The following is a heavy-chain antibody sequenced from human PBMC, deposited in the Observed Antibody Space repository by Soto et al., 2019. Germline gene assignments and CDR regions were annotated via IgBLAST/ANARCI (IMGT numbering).Heavy chain of an antibody. Sequence: QVQLVQSGAEVKKPGSSVKVSCKASGGTFSSYTISWVRQAPGQGLEWMGRIIPILGIANYAQKFQGRVTITADKSTSTAYMELSSLRSEDTAVYYCARDAVDSSGSPFDYWGQGTLVTVSS. V-gene: IGHV1-69*08. J-gene: IGHJ4*02. CDR1: GGTFSSYT. CDR2: IIPILGIA. D-gene: IGHD3-22*01. CDR3: ARDAVDSSGSPFDY.